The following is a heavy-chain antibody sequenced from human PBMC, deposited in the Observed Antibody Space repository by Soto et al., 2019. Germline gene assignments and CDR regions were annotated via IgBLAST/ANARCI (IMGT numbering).Heavy chain of an antibody. CDR1: GFTFSGYS. CDR3: ARVSAGIYFEY. J-gene: IGHJ4*02. CDR2: ISSTSIYI. D-gene: IGHD3-10*01. Sequence: EVQLVESGGGLVKPGGSLRLSCAASGFTFSGYSMNWVRQAPGKGLEWVSSISSTSIYICYADSVKGRFTISRDNAKNSLYLQMNSLRAEDTAVYYCARVSAGIYFEYWGQGTLVTVSS. V-gene: IGHV3-21*01.